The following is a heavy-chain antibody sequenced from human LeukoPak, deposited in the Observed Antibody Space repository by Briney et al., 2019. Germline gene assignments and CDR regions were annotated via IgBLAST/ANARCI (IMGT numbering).Heavy chain of an antibody. Sequence: PGRSLRLSCAASGFTFSSYGMHWVRQAPGKGLEWVSAISGSGGSTYYADSVKGRFTISRDNSKNTLYLQMNSLRAEDTAVYYCAKGAGSYLYYFDYWGQGTLVTVSS. D-gene: IGHD3-10*01. CDR2: ISGSGGST. CDR3: AKGAGSYLYYFDY. V-gene: IGHV3-23*01. CDR1: GFTFSSYG. J-gene: IGHJ4*02.